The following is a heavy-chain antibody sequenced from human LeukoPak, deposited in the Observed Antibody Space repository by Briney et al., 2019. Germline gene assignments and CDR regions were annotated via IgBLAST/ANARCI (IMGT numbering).Heavy chain of an antibody. CDR1: GGTFSSYA. Sequence: SVKVSCKASGGTFSSYAISWVRQAPGQGLEWMGGIIPIFGTANYAQKFQGRVTITADESTSTAYMELSSLRSEDTAVYYCARDSPRYCSGGSCYSEFDYWAREPWSPSPQ. CDR2: IIPIFGTA. J-gene: IGHJ4*02. CDR3: ARDSPRYCSGGSCYSEFDY. D-gene: IGHD2-15*01. V-gene: IGHV1-69*13.